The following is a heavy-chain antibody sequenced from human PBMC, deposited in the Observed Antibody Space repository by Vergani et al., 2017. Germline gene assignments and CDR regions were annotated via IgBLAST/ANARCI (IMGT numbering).Heavy chain of an antibody. CDR1: GGSFTSYH. CDR3: ARVNTETNGHLYYYYYMDV. CDR2: IDHTGRP. J-gene: IGHJ6*03. V-gene: IGHV4-34*01. D-gene: IGHD4-11*01. Sequence: QVQLPQWGGGLLKPSETLSLTCVVNGGSFTSYHWTWIRQSPGEGLEWVGDIDHTGRPDYNPSLKSRLTMSVDKSRNQFSLTRNSVTATDTAIYFCARVNTETNGHLYYYYYMDVWGQGTAVTVS.